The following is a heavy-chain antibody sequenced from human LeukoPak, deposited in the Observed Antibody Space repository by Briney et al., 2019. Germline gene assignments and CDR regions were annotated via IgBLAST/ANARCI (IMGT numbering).Heavy chain of an antibody. D-gene: IGHD6-13*01. Sequence: VKPSETLSLTCTVSGGSISSYYWSWIRQPPGKGLEWIAYISDIGSINYNPSLKSRATISVDTSKNQFSLKLSSVTAADTAVYYCARHPPVYSNSSSYYYYGMDVWGQGTTVTVSS. CDR2: ISDIGSI. J-gene: IGHJ6*02. CDR1: GGSISSYY. CDR3: ARHPPVYSNSSSYYYYGMDV. V-gene: IGHV4-59*08.